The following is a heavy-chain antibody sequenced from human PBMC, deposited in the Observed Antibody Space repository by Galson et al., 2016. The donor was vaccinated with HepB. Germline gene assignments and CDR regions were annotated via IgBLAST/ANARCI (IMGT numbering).Heavy chain of an antibody. CDR1: GFTFTDSL. J-gene: IGHJ6*02. D-gene: IGHD3-3*01. Sequence: SLRLSCAVAGFTFTDSLMAWVRQAPGKGLEWIATISESGRETFHSDSVKGRFTVSRDNPRNTLSLQMNSLRAEDTAVYYCARYERVVVRGYNYYAMDVWGQGTTVTVSS. V-gene: IGHV3-23*01. CDR2: ISESGRET. CDR3: ARYERVVVRGYNYYAMDV.